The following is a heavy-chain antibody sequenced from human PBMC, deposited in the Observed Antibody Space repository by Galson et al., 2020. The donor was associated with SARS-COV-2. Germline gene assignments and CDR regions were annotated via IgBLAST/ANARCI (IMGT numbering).Heavy chain of an antibody. D-gene: IGHD3-10*01. V-gene: IGHV1-2*02. CDR3: ARVLTFNYYGSGKLHWYAFDI. J-gene: IGHJ3*02. CDR1: GYTFTGYY. Sequence: ASVKVSCKASGYTFTGYYMHWVRQAPGQGLEWMGWINPNSGGTNYAQKFQGRVTMTRDTSISTAYMELSRLRSDDTAVYYCARVLTFNYYGSGKLHWYAFDIWGQGTMVTVSS. CDR2: INPNSGGT.